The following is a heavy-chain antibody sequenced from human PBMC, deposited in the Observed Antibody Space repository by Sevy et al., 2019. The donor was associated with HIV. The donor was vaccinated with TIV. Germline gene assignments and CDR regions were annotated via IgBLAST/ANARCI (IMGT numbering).Heavy chain of an antibody. CDR3: ARGRSPKRLPLLYSGYDHMTAHFFDY. Sequence: SETLSLTCAVYGESVSSSYWTWIRQPPGGGLDWVGEVDHSGVTSYNPSLKSRATVSLDTSKRQFSLKLNSVTAADTAVYFCARGRSPKRLPLLYSGYDHMTAHFFDYWGQGALVTVSS. CDR2: VDHSGVT. D-gene: IGHD5-12*01. CDR1: GESVSSSY. V-gene: IGHV4-34*01. J-gene: IGHJ4*02.